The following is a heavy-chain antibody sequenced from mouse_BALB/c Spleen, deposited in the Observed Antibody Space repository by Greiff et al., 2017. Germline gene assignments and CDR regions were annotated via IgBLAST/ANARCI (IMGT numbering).Heavy chain of an antibody. CDR2: INPSNGGT. V-gene: IGHV1S81*02. J-gene: IGHJ1*01. Sequence: QVQLQQSGAELVKPGASVKLSCKASGYTFTSYYMYWVKQRPGQGLEWIGEINPSNGGTNFNEKFKSKATLTVDKSSSTAYMQLSSLTSEDSAVYYCTRSYYYGSSYCWYVDVWGAGTTVTVSS. D-gene: IGHD1-1*01. CDR1: GYTFTSYY. CDR3: TRSYYYGSSYCWYVDV.